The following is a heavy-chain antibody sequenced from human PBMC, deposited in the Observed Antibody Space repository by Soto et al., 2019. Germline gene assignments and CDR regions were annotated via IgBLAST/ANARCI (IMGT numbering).Heavy chain of an antibody. J-gene: IGHJ4*02. Sequence: GASVKVSCKASGGTFSSYAISWVRQAPGQGLGWMGGIIPIFGTANYAQKFQGRVTITADKSTSTAYMELSSLRSEDTAVYYCAGGEMATIYFDYWGQGTLVTVSS. CDR1: GGTFSSYA. D-gene: IGHD5-12*01. V-gene: IGHV1-69*06. CDR3: AGGEMATIYFDY. CDR2: IIPIFGTA.